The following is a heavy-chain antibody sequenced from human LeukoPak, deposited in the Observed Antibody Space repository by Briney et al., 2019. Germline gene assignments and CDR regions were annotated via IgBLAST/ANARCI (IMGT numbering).Heavy chain of an antibody. CDR3: ARGRRWYPLDY. CDR1: GGSISSSSYY. CDR2: IYYSGST. V-gene: IGHV4-39*07. J-gene: IGHJ4*02. D-gene: IGHD5-24*01. Sequence: SETLSLTCTVSGGSISSSSYYWGWIRQPPGKGLEWIGTIYYSGSTYYNPSLKSRVTISVDTSKNQFSLKLSSVTAADTAVYYCARGRRWYPLDYWGQGTLVTVSS.